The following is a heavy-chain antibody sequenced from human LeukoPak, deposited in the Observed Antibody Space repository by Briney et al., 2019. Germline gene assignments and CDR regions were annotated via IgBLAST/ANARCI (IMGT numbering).Heavy chain of an antibody. CDR2: INPSGGST. V-gene: IGHV1-46*01. D-gene: IGHD6-13*01. CDR3: ARAQELGIFDY. J-gene: IGHJ4*02. Sequence: ASVKVSCKASGYTFIGYYMHWVRQAPGQGLEWMGIINPSGGSTRYAQKFQGRVTMTRDTSTSTLYMELSSLRSEDTAVCYCARAQELGIFDYWGQGTLATVSS. CDR1: GYTFIGYY.